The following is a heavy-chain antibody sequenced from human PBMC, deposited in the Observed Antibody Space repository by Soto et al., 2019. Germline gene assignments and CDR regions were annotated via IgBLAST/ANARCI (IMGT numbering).Heavy chain of an antibody. V-gene: IGHV1-69*12. CDR3: ASGYYDCCIGPGGGMDV. Sequence: QVQLVQSVAEVMKPGSSVKVSCKASGGTFSSYAISWVRQAPGHGLEWVGGIIPIFSTANYAQKFQGRVTITADESTSTADMELSSLISEDTAVYDCASGYYDCCIGPGGGMDVWGQGTKVTVSS. CDR1: GGTFSSYA. D-gene: IGHD3-3*01. J-gene: IGHJ6*02. CDR2: IIPIFSTA.